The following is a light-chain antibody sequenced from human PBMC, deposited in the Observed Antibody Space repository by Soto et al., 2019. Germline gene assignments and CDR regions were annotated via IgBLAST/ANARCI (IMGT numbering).Light chain of an antibody. CDR3: QQRSNWPFI. Sequence: EIVLTQSPGTLSLSPGDRATLSCRASQSVSRYLAWYQQKPGQAPRLLIYDASNRATGIPARFSGSGSGTDFTLTIISLEPEDFAVYYCQQRSNWPFIFGQGTRLEIK. V-gene: IGKV3-11*01. J-gene: IGKJ5*01. CDR1: QSVSRY. CDR2: DAS.